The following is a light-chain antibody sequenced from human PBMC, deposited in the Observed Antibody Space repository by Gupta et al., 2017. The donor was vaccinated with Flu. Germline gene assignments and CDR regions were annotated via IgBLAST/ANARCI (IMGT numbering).Light chain of an antibody. J-gene: IGLJ1*01. CDR2: EVT. Sequence: QSALTQPASVSGSLGQSITVSCTGTSSDVGGYNYVSWYQQHPGKAPKLMIYEVTSRPSGVSNRFSGSKSGNTASLTISGLQAEDEAYYYCSSYTSTGTLIFGTGTKVSVL. V-gene: IGLV2-14*01. CDR3: SSYTSTGTLI. CDR1: SSDVGGYNY.